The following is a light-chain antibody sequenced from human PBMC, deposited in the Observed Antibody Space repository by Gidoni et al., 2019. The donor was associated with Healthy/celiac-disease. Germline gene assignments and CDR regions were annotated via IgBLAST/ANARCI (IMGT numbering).Light chain of an antibody. CDR3: LQDYNPRA. CDR2: AAS. CDR1: QGIRND. J-gene: IGKJ1*01. V-gene: IGKV1-6*01. Sequence: AIQMTQSPSPLSASVGDRVTITCRASQGIRNDLGWYQQKPGKATKLLIYAASSVQSGVPSRCSGSGSGTDFTLTISSLQPEDCATYCCLQDYNPRAFGQGTKVEIK.